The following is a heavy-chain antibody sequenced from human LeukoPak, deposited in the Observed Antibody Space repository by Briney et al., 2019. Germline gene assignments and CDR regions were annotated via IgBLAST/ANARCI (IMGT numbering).Heavy chain of an antibody. V-gene: IGHV4-39*01. CDR3: WRPYCTNSICSSSVVDS. D-gene: IGHD2-8*01. Sequence: SETLSLTCTVSGDSVTSRNYLWGWIRQPPGKGLEYIASIYYSGKTYHNPSLRSRVTISVDTSKNQFSLRLNSVTAADTAIYYCWRPYCTNSICSSSVVDSWGQGTLVTVSS. J-gene: IGHJ4*02. CDR2: IYYSGKT. CDR1: GDSVTSRNYL.